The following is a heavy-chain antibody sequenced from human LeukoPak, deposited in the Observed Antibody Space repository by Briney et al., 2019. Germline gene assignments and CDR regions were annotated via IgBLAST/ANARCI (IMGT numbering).Heavy chain of an antibody. CDR2: ISSSGGST. CDR1: GFTFNNYA. D-gene: IGHD1-26*01. J-gene: IGHJ2*01. CDR3: AKDQGMPGPATRWWFLDL. Sequence: GGSLRLSCAASGFTFNNYAMNWVRQAPGKGLEWVSGISSSGGSTYYAESVRGRFTISRDRSKSTLLLQMNSLRAEDTAIYYCAKDQGMPGPATRWWFLDLWGRGTLVSVSS. V-gene: IGHV3-23*01.